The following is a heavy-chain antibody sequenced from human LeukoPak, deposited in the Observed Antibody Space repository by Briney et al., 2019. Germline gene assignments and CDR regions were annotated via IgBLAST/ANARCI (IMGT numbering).Heavy chain of an antibody. CDR1: RFTFSSYG. J-gene: IGHJ4*02. CDR2: ISYDGSNK. Sequence: PGGSLRLSCAASRFTFSSYGMHWVRQAPGKGLEWVAVISYDGSNKYYADSVKGRFTISRDNSKNTLYLQMNSLRAEDTAVYYCAREGGYGGNSGPLDYWGQGTLVTVSS. D-gene: IGHD4-23*01. V-gene: IGHV3-30*19. CDR3: AREGGYGGNSGPLDY.